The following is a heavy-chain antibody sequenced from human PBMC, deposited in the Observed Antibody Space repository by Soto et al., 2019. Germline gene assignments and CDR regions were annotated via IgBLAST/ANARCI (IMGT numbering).Heavy chain of an antibody. D-gene: IGHD3-10*01. CDR3: ESDYDGSGRLNAHNWFEP. Sequence: ASVKVSCKASGYTFTSYGISWVRQAPGQGLEWMGWISAYNGNTNYAQKLQGRVTMTTDTSTSTAYMELRSLRSDDTAVYYCESDYDGSGRLNAHNWFEPWGQGTLVTVSS. CDR2: ISAYNGNT. J-gene: IGHJ5*02. V-gene: IGHV1-18*01. CDR1: GYTFTSYG.